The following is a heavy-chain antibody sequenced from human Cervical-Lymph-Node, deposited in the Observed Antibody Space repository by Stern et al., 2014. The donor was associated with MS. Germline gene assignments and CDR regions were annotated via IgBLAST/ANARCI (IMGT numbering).Heavy chain of an antibody. D-gene: IGHD3-16*02. CDR1: SGFIGNNY. CDR3: ARAGPYDYIWGNFRHRAFYFDS. J-gene: IGHJ4*02. CDR2: LSYSGST. V-gene: IGHV4-59*01. Sequence: QVQLQESGPGLVKPSETLSLMCSVSSGFIGNNYWSWIRQPPGKGLEWIGHLSYSGSTYYNPYLKSRVTISLDTSKNQLSLRLSSVTAADTAVYYCARAGPYDYIWGNFRHRAFYFDSWGQGALVTVSS.